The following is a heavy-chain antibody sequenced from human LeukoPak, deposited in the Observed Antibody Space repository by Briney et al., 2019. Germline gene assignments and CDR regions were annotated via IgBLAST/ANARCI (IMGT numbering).Heavy chain of an antibody. V-gene: IGHV3-30*18. CDR3: AKEQGYYDSSGYSN. CDR2: ISYDGSNK. Sequence: QPGGSLRLSCAASGFTFSSYGMHWVRQAPGKGLEWVAVISYDGSNKYYADSVKGRFTISRDNSKNTLYLQMNSLRAEDTAVYYCAKEQGYYDSSGYSNWGQGTLVTVSS. D-gene: IGHD3-22*01. J-gene: IGHJ4*02. CDR1: GFTFSSYG.